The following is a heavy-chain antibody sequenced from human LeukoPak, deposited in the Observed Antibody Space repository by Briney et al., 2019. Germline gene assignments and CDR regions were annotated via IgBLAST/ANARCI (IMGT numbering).Heavy chain of an antibody. D-gene: IGHD4-17*01. CDR1: GYTFTGYY. CDR2: INPNSGGT. V-gene: IGHV1-2*02. Sequence: GASVKVSCKASGYTFTGYYMHWVRQAPGQGLEWMGWINPNSGGTNYAQKFQGRVTMTRDTSISTAYMELSRLRSDDTAVYYCARERSHYYGDLGYWGQGTLVTVSS. CDR3: ARERSHYYGDLGY. J-gene: IGHJ4*02.